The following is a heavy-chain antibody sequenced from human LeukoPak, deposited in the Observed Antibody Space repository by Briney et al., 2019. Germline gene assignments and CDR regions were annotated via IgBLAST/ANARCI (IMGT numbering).Heavy chain of an antibody. CDR2: IFYTAST. D-gene: IGHD3-22*01. Sequence: PSETLSLTCTVSGGSINSRDYYWTWIRQHPEKGLEWIGYIFYTASTYYNPSLKSRTTISVDTSKNQFSLRLNSVTAADTAVYYCAREIISTYYYDSTGAGAFDIWGQGTMVTVSS. J-gene: IGHJ3*02. CDR3: AREIISTYYYDSTGAGAFDI. CDR1: GGSINSRDYY. V-gene: IGHV4-31*03.